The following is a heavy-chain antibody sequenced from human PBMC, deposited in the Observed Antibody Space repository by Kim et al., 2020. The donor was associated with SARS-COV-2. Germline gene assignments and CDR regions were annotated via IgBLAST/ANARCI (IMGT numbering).Heavy chain of an antibody. D-gene: IGHD3-3*01. J-gene: IGHJ3*02. CDR1: GGSFSGYY. CDR3: ARTRVRFSTLGAFDI. Sequence: SETLSLTCAVYGGSFSGYYWSWIRQPPGKGLEWIGEINHSGSTNYNPSLKSRVTISVDTSKNQFSLKLSSVTAADTAVYYCARTRVRFSTLGAFDIWGQGTMVTVSS. V-gene: IGHV4-34*01. CDR2: INHSGST.